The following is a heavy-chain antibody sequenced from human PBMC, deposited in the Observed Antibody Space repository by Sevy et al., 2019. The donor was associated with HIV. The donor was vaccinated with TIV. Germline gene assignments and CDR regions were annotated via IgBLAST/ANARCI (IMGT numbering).Heavy chain of an antibody. J-gene: IGHJ4*02. V-gene: IGHV3-30*19. CDR2: ISYDGSNK. D-gene: IGHD3-10*01. Sequence: GGSLRLSCTASGFTFSNFGIHWVRQAPGKGLEWVAVISYDGSNKYYADSVKGRFTISRDNSKNTLYLQMNSLRAEDTAVYYCARARGSAGYWDYYGSGSLGYWGQGTLVTVSS. CDR3: ARARGSAGYWDYYGSGSLGY. CDR1: GFTFSNFG.